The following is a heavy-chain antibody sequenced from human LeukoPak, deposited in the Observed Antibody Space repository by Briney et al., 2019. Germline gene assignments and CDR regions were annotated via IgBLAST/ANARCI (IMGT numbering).Heavy chain of an antibody. D-gene: IGHD1-26*01. V-gene: IGHV5-51*01. J-gene: IGHJ5*02. CDR3: TRQVYGSTSGGWFDP. CDR1: GYNFATYW. Sequence: GESLKISCKGSGYNFATYWIGWVRQMPGKGLEWMGFVYPADSDTRYSPSFQGQVTISADRSISTAYLQWSSLRASDTAMYYCTRQVYGSTSGGWFDPWGQGTLVTVS. CDR2: VYPADSDT.